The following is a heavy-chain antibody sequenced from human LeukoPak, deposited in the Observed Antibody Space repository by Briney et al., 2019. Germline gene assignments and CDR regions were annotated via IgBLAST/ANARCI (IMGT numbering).Heavy chain of an antibody. D-gene: IGHD6-13*01. V-gene: IGHV4-59*01. J-gene: IGHJ4*02. CDR1: GGSISSYY. CDR3: ARDRPGGSSLDY. Sequence: PSETLSLTCTVSGGSISSYYWSWIRQPPGKGLEWIGYMYYSGSTNYNPSLKSRVTISVDTSKNQFSLKLSSVTAADTAVYYCARDRPGGSSLDYWGQGTLVTVSS. CDR2: MYYSGST.